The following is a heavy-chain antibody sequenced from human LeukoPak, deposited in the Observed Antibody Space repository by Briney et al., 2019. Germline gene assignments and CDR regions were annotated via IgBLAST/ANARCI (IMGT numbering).Heavy chain of an antibody. D-gene: IGHD6-6*01. CDR1: GYTFTSYY. J-gene: IGHJ2*01. CDR3: AREFSSSPWYFDL. CDR2: INPSGGST. Sequence: ASVKVSCKASGYTFTSYYMHWVRQAPGQGLEWMGIINPSGGSTSYAQKFQGRVTMTRDVSTSTVYMELSSLRSEDTAVYYCAREFSSSPWYFDLWGRGTLVTVS. V-gene: IGHV1-46*01.